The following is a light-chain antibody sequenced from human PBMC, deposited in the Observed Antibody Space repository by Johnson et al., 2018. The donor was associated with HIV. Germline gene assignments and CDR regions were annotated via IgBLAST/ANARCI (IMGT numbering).Light chain of an antibody. CDR1: SSNIGNNY. CDR3: GTWDSSLSAGGV. J-gene: IGLJ1*01. V-gene: IGLV1-51*02. CDR2: ENN. Sequence: QSVLTQPPSVSAAPGQKVTISCSGSSSNIGNNYVSWYQQLPGTAPKLLIYENNKRTSGIPDRFSGSKSGTSATLGNTGLQTGDEADYYCGTWDSSLSAGGVFGTGTKVTVL.